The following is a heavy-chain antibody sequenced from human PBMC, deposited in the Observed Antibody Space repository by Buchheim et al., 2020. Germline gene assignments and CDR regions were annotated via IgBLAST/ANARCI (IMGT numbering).Heavy chain of an antibody. J-gene: IGHJ4*02. CDR2: IDSSSSIV. Sequence: EVQLVESGGGLVQPGGSLRLSCAGSGFTFSIYNMNWVRQASGQGLEWVSYIDSSSSIVYYAGSVKGRFTISRDNAKNSLYLQMNSLRAEDTAVYYCARASEMTTVTKFDYWGQGTL. V-gene: IGHV3-48*01. CDR1: GFTFSIYN. CDR3: ARASEMTTVTKFDY. D-gene: IGHD4-17*01.